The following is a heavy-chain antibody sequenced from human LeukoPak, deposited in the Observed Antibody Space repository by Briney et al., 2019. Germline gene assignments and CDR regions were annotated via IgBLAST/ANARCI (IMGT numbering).Heavy chain of an antibody. CDR2: IFSSGST. Sequence: PSETLSLTCTVSGGSISGYYWNWIRQSVGKGLEFIGRIFSSGSTDDNPSLKSRVTMSVDTSKNQLSLRLSSVTAADTAVYYCAREIPFKNYFDYWGQGILVTVSS. CDR1: GGSISGYY. V-gene: IGHV4-4*07. D-gene: IGHD2-2*02. CDR3: AREIPFKNYFDY. J-gene: IGHJ4*02.